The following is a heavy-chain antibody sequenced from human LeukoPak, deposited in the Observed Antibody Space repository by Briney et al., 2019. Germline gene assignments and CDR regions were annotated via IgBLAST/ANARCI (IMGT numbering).Heavy chain of an antibody. Sequence: PGGSLRLSCAASGFTFSSYAMSWVRQAPGKGLEWVSAISGSGGSTYYADSVKGRFTISRDNSKNTLYLQMNSLRAEDTAVYYCAKLSHVVVVTKYFQHWGQGTLVTVSS. CDR2: ISGSGGST. D-gene: IGHD3-22*01. J-gene: IGHJ1*01. CDR1: GFTFSSYA. V-gene: IGHV3-23*01. CDR3: AKLSHVVVVTKYFQH.